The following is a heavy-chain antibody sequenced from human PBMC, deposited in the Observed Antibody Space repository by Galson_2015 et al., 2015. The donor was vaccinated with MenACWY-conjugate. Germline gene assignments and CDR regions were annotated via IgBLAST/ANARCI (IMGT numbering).Heavy chain of an antibody. J-gene: IGHJ4*02. CDR2: IYPGDSDT. CDR3: ARHVPPNMVRGVSFDY. V-gene: IGHV5-51*01. Sequence: QSGAEVKKPGESLKISCKGSGYSFTSYWIGWVRQMPGKGLEWMGIIYPGDSDTRYSPSFQGQVTISADKSISTAYLQWSSLKASDTATYYCARHVPPNMVRGVSFDYWGQGTLVTVSS. D-gene: IGHD3-10*01. CDR1: GYSFTSYW.